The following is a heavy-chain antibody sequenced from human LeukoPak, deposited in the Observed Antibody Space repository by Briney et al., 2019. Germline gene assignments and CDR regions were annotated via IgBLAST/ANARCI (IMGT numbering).Heavy chain of an antibody. CDR3: ARAGCSSRSCYFYNWFDH. CDR2: INPNSGGT. CDR1: GYTFTGYF. J-gene: IGHJ5*02. Sequence: ASVKVSFKASGYTFTGYFMHWVRQAPGQGLEWMGWINPNSGGTNYAQIFQGRVTMTRDTSISTAYMELSRLTSDDTAVYYCARAGCSSRSCYFYNWFDHWGQGTPVTVSS. D-gene: IGHD2-2*01. V-gene: IGHV1-2*02.